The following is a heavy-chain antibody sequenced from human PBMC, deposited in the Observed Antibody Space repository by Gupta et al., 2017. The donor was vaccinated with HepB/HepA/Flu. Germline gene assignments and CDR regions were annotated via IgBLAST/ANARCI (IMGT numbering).Heavy chain of an antibody. CDR1: GFTFSSCA. J-gene: IGHJ3*02. V-gene: IGHV3-23*01. Sequence: EVQLLDSGGGLVQPGGSLRLSCAASGFTFSSCAMSWVRQAPGKGLEWVSAMSNSGGSTYYADSVKGRFTISRDNSKNTLYLQMNSLXAXDTAVYXCAKDWRRGAFDIWGQGTMVTVSS. CDR3: AKDWRRGAFDI. CDR2: MSNSGGST.